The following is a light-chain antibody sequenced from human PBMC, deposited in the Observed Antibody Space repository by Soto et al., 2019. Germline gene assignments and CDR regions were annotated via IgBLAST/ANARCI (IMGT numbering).Light chain of an antibody. J-gene: IGKJ5*01. CDR1: HGISTD. CDR2: DAS. V-gene: IGKV3-11*02. Sequence: LTQSAATFCFSPGERAALSGTASHGISTDIAWYQQKPGDPPRLLMFDASRRAAGIPPRFSGGGFGREFPLTISSLEPEAFAVSYCQQRSNWRITFRQGTRLAIK. CDR3: QQRSNWRIT.